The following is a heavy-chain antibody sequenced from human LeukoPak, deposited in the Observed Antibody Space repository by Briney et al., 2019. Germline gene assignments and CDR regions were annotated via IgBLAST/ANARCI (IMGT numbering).Heavy chain of an antibody. V-gene: IGHV4-34*01. CDR2: INHSGST. Sequence: SETLSLTCAVYGGSFSGYYWSWIRQPPGKGLEWIGEINHSGSTYYNPSLKSRVTISVDSSKNQFSLKLTSVTAADTAVYYCARQSIVGATTGKGRRRNWFDPWGQGTLVTVSS. J-gene: IGHJ5*02. CDR1: GGSFSGYY. CDR3: ARQSIVGATTGKGRRRNWFDP. D-gene: IGHD1-26*01.